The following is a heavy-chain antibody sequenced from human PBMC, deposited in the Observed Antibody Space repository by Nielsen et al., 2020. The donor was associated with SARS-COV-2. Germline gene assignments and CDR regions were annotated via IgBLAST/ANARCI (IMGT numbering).Heavy chain of an antibody. CDR2: ISSSSSYI. V-gene: IGHV3-21*01. CDR1: GFTFSSYS. CDR3: ARDNSSGWYSDGMDV. D-gene: IGHD6-19*01. J-gene: IGHJ6*02. Sequence: GESLKISCAASGFTFSSYSMNWVRQAPGKGLEWVSSISSSSSYIYYADSVKGRFTISRDNAKNSLYLQMNSLRAEDTAVYYCARDNSSGWYSDGMDVWGQGTTVTVSS.